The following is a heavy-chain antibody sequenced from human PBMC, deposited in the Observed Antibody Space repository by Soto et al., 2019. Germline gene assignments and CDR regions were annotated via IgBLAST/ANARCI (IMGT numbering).Heavy chain of an antibody. J-gene: IGHJ6*02. CDR1: GDSVSSNSAA. V-gene: IGHV6-1*01. D-gene: IGHD2-2*01. CDR3: AREEVVPAAMKNYYYYGMDV. CDR2: TYYRSKWYN. Sequence: SRTLSLTCGISGDSVSSNSAAWNWIRQSPSRGLEWLGRTYYRSKWYNDYAVSVKSRITINPDTSKNQFSLQLNSVTPEDTAVYYCAREEVVPAAMKNYYYYGMDVWGQGTTVTVSS.